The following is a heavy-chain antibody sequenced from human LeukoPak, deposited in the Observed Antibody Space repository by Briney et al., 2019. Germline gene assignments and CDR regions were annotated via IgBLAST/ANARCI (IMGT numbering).Heavy chain of an antibody. J-gene: IGHJ4*02. Sequence: GGSLRLSCAASGFTFDDYAMHWVRQAPGKGLEWVSGISWNSGSIGYADSVKGRFTISRDNAKNSLYLQMNSLRAEDTALYYCAKDMRSGSYSSGNFHYWGQGTLVTVSS. CDR2: ISWNSGSI. CDR3: AKDMRSGSYSSGNFHY. D-gene: IGHD1-26*01. V-gene: IGHV3-9*01. CDR1: GFTFDDYA.